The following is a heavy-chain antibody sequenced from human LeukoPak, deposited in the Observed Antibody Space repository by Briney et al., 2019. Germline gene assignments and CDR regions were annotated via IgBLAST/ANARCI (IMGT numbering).Heavy chain of an antibody. D-gene: IGHD3-10*01. V-gene: IGHV1-18*01. CDR1: GYTFTSYG. J-gene: IGHJ6*02. CDR3: ARPSYYYGSGSPKDRHLYGMDV. Sequence: ASVKVSCKASGYTFTSYGISWVRQAPGQGLEWMGWISAYNGNTNYAQKLQGRVTMTTDTSTSTAYMELRSLRSDDTAVYYCARPSYYYGSGSPKDRHLYGMDVWGQGTTVTVSS. CDR2: ISAYNGNT.